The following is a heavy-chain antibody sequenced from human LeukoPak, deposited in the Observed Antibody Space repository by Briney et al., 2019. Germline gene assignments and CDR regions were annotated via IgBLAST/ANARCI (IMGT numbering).Heavy chain of an antibody. Sequence: GESLKISCKGSGYSFTSYWIGWVRQMPGKGLEWMGVIYPGDSDTKYSPSFQGQVTISADKSINTVYLQWSSLKASDTAMYYCARLAYCGGDCYRTTRGYFQHWGQGTLVSVSS. CDR1: GYSFTSYW. CDR2: IYPGDSDT. J-gene: IGHJ1*01. CDR3: ARLAYCGGDCYRTTRGYFQH. D-gene: IGHD2-21*02. V-gene: IGHV5-51*01.